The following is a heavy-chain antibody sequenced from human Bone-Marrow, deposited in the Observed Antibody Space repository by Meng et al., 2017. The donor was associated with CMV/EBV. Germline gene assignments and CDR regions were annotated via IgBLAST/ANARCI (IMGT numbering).Heavy chain of an antibody. J-gene: IGHJ6*02. CDR3: ARGETYSSSSHYYYGMDV. CDR2: IIPIFGTA. V-gene: IGHV1-69*05. D-gene: IGHD6-6*01. Sequence: SVKVSCKASGGTFNSYAISWVRQAPGQGLEWLGGIIPIFGTANYAQKFQGRVTITTDESTSTAYMELSSLRSEDTAVYYCARGETYSSSSHYYYGMDVWGQGTTVTVSS. CDR1: GGTFNSYA.